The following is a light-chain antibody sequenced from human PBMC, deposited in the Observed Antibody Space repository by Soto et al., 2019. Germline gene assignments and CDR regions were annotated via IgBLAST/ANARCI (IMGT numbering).Light chain of an antibody. CDR2: GAS. CDR3: QLYGFSPF. J-gene: IGKJ3*01. CDR1: QSVSSSY. V-gene: IGKV3-20*01. Sequence: EIVLTQSPGTLSLSPGERATLSCRASQSVSSSYLAWYRQKPGQAPRLLIYGASSRATGIPDRFSGSGSGTDFTLTISRLEFEDFAVYYCQLYGFSPFFCSGTSVDIK.